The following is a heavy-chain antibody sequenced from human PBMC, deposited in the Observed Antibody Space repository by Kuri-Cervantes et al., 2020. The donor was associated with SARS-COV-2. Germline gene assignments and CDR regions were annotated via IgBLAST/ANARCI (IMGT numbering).Heavy chain of an antibody. V-gene: IGHV4-39*01. CDR2: IYYSGST. CDR1: GGSISSSSYY. Sequence: SETLSLTCTVSGGSISSSSYYWGWTRQPPGKGLEWIGSIYYSGSTYYNPSLKSRVTISVDTSKNQFSLKLSSVTAADTAVYYCASYHQLLPRRSFDYWGQGTLVTVSS. D-gene: IGHD2-2*01. J-gene: IGHJ4*02. CDR3: ASYHQLLPRRSFDY.